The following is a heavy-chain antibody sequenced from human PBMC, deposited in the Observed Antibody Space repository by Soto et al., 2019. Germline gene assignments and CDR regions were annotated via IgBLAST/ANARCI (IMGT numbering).Heavy chain of an antibody. CDR3: AKVAARTYYYYYMDV. Sequence: GGSLRLSCAAYGFTFSSYGMHWVRQAPGKGLEWVAVISYDGSNKYYADSVKGRFTISRDNSKNTLYLQMNSLRAEDTAVYYCAKVAARTYYYYYMDVWGKGTTVTVSS. CDR1: GFTFSSYG. J-gene: IGHJ6*03. D-gene: IGHD6-6*01. V-gene: IGHV3-30*18. CDR2: ISYDGSNK.